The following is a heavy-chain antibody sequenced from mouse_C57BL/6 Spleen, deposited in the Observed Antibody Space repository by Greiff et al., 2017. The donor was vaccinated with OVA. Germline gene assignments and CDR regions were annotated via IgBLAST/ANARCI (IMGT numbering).Heavy chain of an antibody. J-gene: IGHJ2*01. CDR3: ARDRYGSSYFDY. CDR1: GFTFSSYA. D-gene: IGHD1-1*01. Sequence: EVKVVESGGGLVKPGGSLKLSCEASGFTFSSYAMYWVRQTPEKRLEWVATISAGGSYTYYPDNVKGRFTISRDNAKNNLYLQMSHLKSEDTAMYYCARDRYGSSYFDYWGQGTTLTVSS. V-gene: IGHV5-4*01. CDR2: ISAGGSYT.